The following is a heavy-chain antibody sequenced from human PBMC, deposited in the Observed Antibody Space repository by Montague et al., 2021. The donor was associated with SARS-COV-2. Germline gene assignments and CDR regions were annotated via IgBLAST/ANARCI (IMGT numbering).Heavy chain of an antibody. CDR2: IYYSGST. D-gene: IGHD3-22*01. J-gene: IGHJ3*02. Sequence: SETLSITCTVSGGSISSYYWSWIRRPPGKGLEWIGYIYYSGSTNYNPSLNSRVTISVDTSKNQFSLKLSSVTAADTAVYYCAREARYYYDSSGPGAFDIWGQGTMVTVSS. CDR3: AREARYYYDSSGPGAFDI. CDR1: GGSISSYY. V-gene: IGHV4-59*01.